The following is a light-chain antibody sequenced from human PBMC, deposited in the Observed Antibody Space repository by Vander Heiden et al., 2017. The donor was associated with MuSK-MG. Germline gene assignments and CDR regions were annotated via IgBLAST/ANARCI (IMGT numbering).Light chain of an antibody. J-gene: IGLJ1*01. Sequence: QSALTQHASVSGSPGQSITITCTGTSSDVGGYNYVSWYHQHPGKAPKLMIYDVSNRPSGVSNRFSGSKSGNTASLTISGLQAEDDADYYCSSYTSSSLYVFGTGTKVTVL. CDR1: SSDVGGYNY. CDR3: SSYTSSSLYV. CDR2: DVS. V-gene: IGLV2-14*01.